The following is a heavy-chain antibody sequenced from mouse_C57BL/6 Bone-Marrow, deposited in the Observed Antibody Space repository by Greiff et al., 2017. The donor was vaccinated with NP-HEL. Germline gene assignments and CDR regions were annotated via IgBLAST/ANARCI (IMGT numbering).Heavy chain of an antibody. CDR1: YTFFRRVH. Sequence: QVQLQQSGPELARPWASVKISCQASYTFFRRVHFAFRDTNHWMQWVKQRPGQGLDWIGAIDPGNGDTSYNQKFKGTATLTADKSSSTAYMQLSSLTSEDTAVYYCAWRGAMDDWGQGTSVTVSS. CDR3: SEDTAVYYCAWRGAMDD. V-gene: IGHV1-87*01. J-gene: IGHJ4*01. CDR2: GQGLDWIG.